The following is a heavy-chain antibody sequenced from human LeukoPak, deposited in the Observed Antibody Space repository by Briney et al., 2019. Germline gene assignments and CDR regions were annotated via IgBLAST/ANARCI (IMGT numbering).Heavy chain of an antibody. CDR2: ISWNSGSI. J-gene: IGHJ3*02. V-gene: IGHV3-9*01. CDR3: AKASGPDYGGMLDAFDI. D-gene: IGHD4-23*01. CDR1: GFTFDDYA. Sequence: PGRSLRLSCAASGFTFDDYAMHWVRQAPGKGLEWVSGISWNSGSIGYADSVKGRFTISRDNAKNSLYLQMNSLRAEDTALYYCAKASGPDYGGMLDAFDIWGQGTMVTVSS.